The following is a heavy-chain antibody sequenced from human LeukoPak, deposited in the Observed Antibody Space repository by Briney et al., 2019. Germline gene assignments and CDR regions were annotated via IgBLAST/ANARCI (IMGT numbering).Heavy chain of an antibody. CDR2: ILDSGYST. J-gene: IGHJ4*02. D-gene: IGHD6-13*01. V-gene: IGHV3-23*01. Sequence: GGSLRLSCAASGFTFSSYAMSWVRQAPGKGLEWVSGILDSGYSTYYANSVKGRFTISRDNSNNTLYLQMNSLRAEDTAVYYCARGRGIAAAGTGLGIDYWGQGTLVTVSS. CDR3: ARGRGIAAAGTGLGIDY. CDR1: GFTFSSYA.